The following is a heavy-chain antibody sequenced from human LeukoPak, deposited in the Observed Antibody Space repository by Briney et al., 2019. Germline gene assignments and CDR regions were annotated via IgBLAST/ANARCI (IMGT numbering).Heavy chain of an antibody. CDR2: IRSKAYGGTT. J-gene: IGHJ6*03. Sequence: GRSLRLSCAASGFTFGDYAMSWFRQAPGKGLEWVGFIRSKAYGGTTEYAASVKGTFTISRDDSKSIAYLQMNSLKTEDTAVYYCTRDAYSSSWNYYYYYYMDVWGKGTTVTVSS. D-gene: IGHD6-13*01. CDR1: GFTFGDYA. V-gene: IGHV3-49*03. CDR3: TRDAYSSSWNYYYYYYMDV.